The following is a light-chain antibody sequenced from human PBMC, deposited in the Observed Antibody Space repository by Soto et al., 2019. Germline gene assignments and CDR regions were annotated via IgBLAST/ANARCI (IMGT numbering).Light chain of an antibody. CDR1: SSDDGGYNY. J-gene: IGLJ1*01. V-gene: IGLV2-14*01. CDR3: SSYTSSSTSYV. Sequence: QSVLAQPASVSGSPGQSITISCTGTSSDDGGYNYVSWYQQHPGKAPKLMIYEVSNRPSGVSNRFSGSKSGNTASLTISGLQAEDEADYCCSSYTSSSTSYVFGTGTKVTVL. CDR2: EVS.